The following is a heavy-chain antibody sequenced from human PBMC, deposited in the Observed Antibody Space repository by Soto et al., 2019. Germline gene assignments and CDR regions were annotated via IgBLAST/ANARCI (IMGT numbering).Heavy chain of an antibody. Sequence: WSLRLSCAASGFTFSSYGMHWVRQAPGKGLEWVAVIWYDGSNKYYADSVKGRFTISRDNSKNTLYLQMNSLRAEDTAVYYCARDSSGWQYYYYGMDVWGQGTTVTVSS. CDR1: GFTFSSYG. V-gene: IGHV3-33*01. CDR3: ARDSSGWQYYYYGMDV. D-gene: IGHD6-19*01. CDR2: IWYDGSNK. J-gene: IGHJ6*02.